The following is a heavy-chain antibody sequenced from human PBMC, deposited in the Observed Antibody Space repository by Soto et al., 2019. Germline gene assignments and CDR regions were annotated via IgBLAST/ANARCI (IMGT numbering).Heavy chain of an antibody. CDR3: ARKRRFLEWLPFDY. J-gene: IGHJ4*02. Sequence: SETLSLTCAVYGGSFSGYYWSWIRQPPGKRLEWIGEINHSGSTNYNPSLKSRVTISVDTSKNQFSLKLSSVTAADTAVYYCARKRRFLEWLPFDYWGQGTLVTVSS. CDR1: GGSFSGYY. CDR2: INHSGST. V-gene: IGHV4-34*01. D-gene: IGHD3-3*01.